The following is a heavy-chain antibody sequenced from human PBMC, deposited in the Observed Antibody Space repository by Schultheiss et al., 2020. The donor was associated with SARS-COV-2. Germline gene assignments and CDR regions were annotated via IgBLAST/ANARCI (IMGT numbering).Heavy chain of an antibody. CDR2: INSDGSST. V-gene: IGHV3-74*01. CDR3: ARARYGSRPILTWYFDL. Sequence: GGSLRLSCAASGFTFSSYWMHWVRQAPGKGLVWVSRINSDGSSTSYADSVKGRFTISRDNAKNTLYLQMNSLRAEDTAVYYCARARYGSRPILTWYFDLWGRGTLVTVSS. CDR1: GFTFSSYW. D-gene: IGHD6-13*01. J-gene: IGHJ2*01.